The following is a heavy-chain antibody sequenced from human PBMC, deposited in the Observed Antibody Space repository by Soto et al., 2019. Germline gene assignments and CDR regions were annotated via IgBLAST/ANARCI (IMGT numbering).Heavy chain of an antibody. CDR1: GASVSDITYY. J-gene: IGHJ6*03. V-gene: IGHV4-39*01. Sequence: QLQLQESGPGLVKPSETLSLTCIVSGASVSDITYYWGWIRQAPGKALEWIGSVHYGGNTFYNPSLWSRLTVSVDTSNNQFSLKLTSVTAADTAVYFCARQLSPDYYMDVWGKGTTVTVSS. CDR2: VHYGGNT. CDR3: ARQLSPDYYMDV.